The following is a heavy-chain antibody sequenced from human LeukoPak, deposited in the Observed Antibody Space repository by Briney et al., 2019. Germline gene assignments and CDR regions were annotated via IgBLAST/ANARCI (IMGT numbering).Heavy chain of an antibody. CDR2: IYTSGST. CDR1: GGSISSGSYY. J-gene: IGHJ3*02. CDR3: ARDSNVLRYLGDRTSDAFDI. Sequence: NPSETLSLTCTVSGGSISSGSYYWSWIRQPAGKGLEWIGRIYTSGSTNYNPSLKSRVTISVDTSKNQFSLKLSSVTAADTAVYYCARDSNVLRYLGDRTSDAFDIWGQGTMVTVSS. V-gene: IGHV4-61*02. D-gene: IGHD3-9*01.